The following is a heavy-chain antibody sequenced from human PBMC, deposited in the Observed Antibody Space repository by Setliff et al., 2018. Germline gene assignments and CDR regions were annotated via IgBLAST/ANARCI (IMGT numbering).Heavy chain of an antibody. J-gene: IGHJ4*02. D-gene: IGHD3-3*01. CDR1: GGSFSGYY. Sequence: SETLSLTCAVYGGSFSGYYWSWIRQHPGKGLEWIGYIYYSGSTYYNPSLKSRVTISIDTSKNQFSLKLSSVTAADTAVYYCARRTEYYNFWSGYYDYWGQGTLVTVSS. V-gene: IGHV4-34*01. CDR3: ARRTEYYNFWSGYYDY. CDR2: IYYSGST.